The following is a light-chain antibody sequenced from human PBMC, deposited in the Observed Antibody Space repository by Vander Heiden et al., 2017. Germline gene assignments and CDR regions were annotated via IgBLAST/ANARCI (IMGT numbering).Light chain of an antibody. CDR3: QQADSTPYT. V-gene: IGKV4-1*01. CDR2: WAS. CDR1: QSVLYSSDKKNY. J-gene: IGKJ2*01. Sequence: DIVMTQSPDSLAVSLGERATINCKSNQSVLYSSDKKNYLAWYQQKPGQPPKLLISWASTREPGVPDRFSDSGSGTVFSLTISSLQAADVAVYFCQQADSTPYTFGQGTKLEIK.